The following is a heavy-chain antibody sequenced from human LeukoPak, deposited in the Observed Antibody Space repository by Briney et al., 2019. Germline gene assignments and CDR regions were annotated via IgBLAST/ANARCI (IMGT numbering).Heavy chain of an antibody. CDR2: IKLDGSEK. CDR1: EFTFSSYS. D-gene: IGHD5-18*01. J-gene: IGHJ4*02. Sequence: LPGGSLRLSCAASEFTFSSYSMNWVRQAPGKGLEWVANIKLDGSEKNYVDSVKGRFTISRDNTKNSLYLQMNSLRAEDTAVYYCAGRPTGYSSGYIHWGQGTLVTVSS. CDR3: AGRPTGYSSGYIH. V-gene: IGHV3-7*03.